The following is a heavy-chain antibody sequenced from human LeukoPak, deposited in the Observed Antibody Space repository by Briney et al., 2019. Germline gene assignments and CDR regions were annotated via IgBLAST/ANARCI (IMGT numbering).Heavy chain of an antibody. J-gene: IGHJ4*02. CDR2: IYTSGST. V-gene: IGHV4-4*07. CDR1: GGSISSYY. D-gene: IGHD6-6*01. CDR3: ARDESSSTSIHFDY. Sequence: SETLSLNCTVSGGSISSYYWRWIRQPAGKGLEWIGRIYTSGSTNYNPSLKSRVTMSVDTSKNQFSLKLSSVTAADTAVYYCARDESSSTSIHFDYWGQGTLVTVSS.